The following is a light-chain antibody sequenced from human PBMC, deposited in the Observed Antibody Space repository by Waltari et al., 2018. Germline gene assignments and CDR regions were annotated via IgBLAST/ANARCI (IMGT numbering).Light chain of an antibody. V-gene: IGLV2-23*02. CDR3: CSYAGSAISV. J-gene: IGLJ3*02. Sequence: QSALTQTAAVSGSPGQSITISCTGTHSDVGSYNLVSRYQQHPGKAPTLIINDVNKRPSAVSNRFSGSKSGNTASLTISGLQAADEAEYYCCSYAGSAISVFGGGTKLTVL. CDR1: HSDVGSYNL. CDR2: DVN.